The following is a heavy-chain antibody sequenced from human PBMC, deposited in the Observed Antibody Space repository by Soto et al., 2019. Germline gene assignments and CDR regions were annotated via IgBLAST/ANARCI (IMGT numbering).Heavy chain of an antibody. Sequence: GGSLRLSCAASGFTFSSYAMSWVRQAPGKGLEWVSAISGSGGSTYYADSVKGRFTISRDNSKNTLYLQMNSPRAEDTAVYYCAKDGRYSSSSGDYWGQGTLVTVSS. J-gene: IGHJ4*02. V-gene: IGHV3-23*01. CDR2: ISGSGGST. CDR1: GFTFSSYA. CDR3: AKDGRYSSSSGDY. D-gene: IGHD6-6*01.